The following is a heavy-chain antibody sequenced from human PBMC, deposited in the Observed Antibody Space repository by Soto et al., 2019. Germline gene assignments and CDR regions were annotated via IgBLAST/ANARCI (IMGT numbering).Heavy chain of an antibody. CDR3: ARHHHSSSWSSMDV. Sequence: PGESLNISCKGSXYSFTSYWIGLVRQMPGKGLEWMGIIYPGDSDTRYSPSFQGQVTISADKSISTAYLQWSSLKASDTAMYYCARHHHSSSWSSMDVWGQGTAVTVSS. CDR2: IYPGDSDT. J-gene: IGHJ6*02. D-gene: IGHD6-13*01. V-gene: IGHV5-51*01. CDR1: XYSFTSYW.